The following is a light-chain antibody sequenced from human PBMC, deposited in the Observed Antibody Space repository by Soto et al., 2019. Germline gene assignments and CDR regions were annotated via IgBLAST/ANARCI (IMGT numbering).Light chain of an antibody. J-gene: IGLJ3*02. CDR3: SSYASSSTLQV. V-gene: IGLV2-14*01. CDR2: ELT. CDR1: SSDVGGYNY. Sequence: QSVLTQPASVSGSPGQSITISCTGTSSDVGGYNYVSWYQQLPGKAPKLVIYELTNRPSGVSNRFSGSKSGNTASLTISGLQAEDEADYYCSSYASSSTLQVFG.